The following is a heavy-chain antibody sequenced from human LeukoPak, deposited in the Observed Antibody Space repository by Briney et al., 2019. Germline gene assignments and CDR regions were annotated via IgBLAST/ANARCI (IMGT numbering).Heavy chain of an antibody. D-gene: IGHD3-9*01. Sequence: GGPLRLSCAASGFTVRSNYMSWVRQAPGKGLEWVSIIYNDGGTYYADSVKGRFTISRDNSKNTLFLQMNSLRAEDTAVYFCARLYYDILTAIRNWGQGTLVTVSS. CDR3: ARLYYDILTAIRN. CDR2: IYNDGGT. J-gene: IGHJ4*02. V-gene: IGHV3-53*01. CDR1: GFTVRSNY.